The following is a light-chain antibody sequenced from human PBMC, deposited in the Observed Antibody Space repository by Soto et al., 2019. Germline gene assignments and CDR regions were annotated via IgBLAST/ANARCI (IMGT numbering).Light chain of an antibody. CDR1: QSVSSNY. J-gene: IGKJ1*01. CDR2: GAS. V-gene: IGKV3-20*01. CDR3: HQYGTSPWT. Sequence: EVVLTQSPVTLSLSPGERATLSCRASQSVSSNYLAWYQQKPGQAPGLLIHGASSRATGIPDRFSGSGSGTDFTLTISRLEPEDFAVYYCHQYGTSPWTFGQGTKVDIK.